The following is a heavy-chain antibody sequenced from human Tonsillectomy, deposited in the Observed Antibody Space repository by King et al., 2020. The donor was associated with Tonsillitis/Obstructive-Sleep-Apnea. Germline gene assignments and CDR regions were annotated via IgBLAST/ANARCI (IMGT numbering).Heavy chain of an antibody. CDR2: INDGGLST. CDR1: GFTFRNYA. Sequence: VQLVESGGGLVQPGGSLRLSCAASGFTFRNYAMSWVRQAPGKVLEWVSAINDGGLSTYYADFVKGRFTISRDNSKNTLYLQMNSLRAEDTAVYYCAKNCGQWVPTANEYCQHWGQGTLVTVPS. D-gene: IGHD2-2*01. CDR3: AKNCGQWVPTANEYCQH. V-gene: IGHV3-23*04. J-gene: IGHJ1*01.